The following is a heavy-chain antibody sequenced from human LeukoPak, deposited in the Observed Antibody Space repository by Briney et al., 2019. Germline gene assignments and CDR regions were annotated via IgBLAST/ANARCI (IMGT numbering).Heavy chain of an antibody. J-gene: IGHJ4*02. V-gene: IGHV1-24*01. CDR2: FDPEDGET. CDR3: ATGSGGSVWIDFDY. CDR1: GYTLTELF. D-gene: IGHD3-10*01. Sequence: ASVKVSCKVSGYTLTELFMHWVRQAPGKGLEWMGGFDPEDGETIYAQKFQGRVTMTEDTSTDTAYMELSSLRSEDTAVYYCATGSGGSVWIDFDYWGQGTLVTVSS.